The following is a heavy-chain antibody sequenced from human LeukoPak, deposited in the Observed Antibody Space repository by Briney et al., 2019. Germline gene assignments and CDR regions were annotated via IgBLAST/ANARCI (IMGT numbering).Heavy chain of an antibody. J-gene: IGHJ5*02. CDR2: IDPSDSYT. D-gene: IGHD6-13*01. Sequence: GESLKISCKGSGYSFTSYWISWVRQMPGKGLEWMVRIDPSDSYTNYSPSFQGHVTISADKSISTAYLQWSSLKASDTAMYYCARQGSSSWFDPWSQGTLVTVSS. CDR1: GYSFTSYW. CDR3: ARQGSSSWFDP. V-gene: IGHV5-10-1*01.